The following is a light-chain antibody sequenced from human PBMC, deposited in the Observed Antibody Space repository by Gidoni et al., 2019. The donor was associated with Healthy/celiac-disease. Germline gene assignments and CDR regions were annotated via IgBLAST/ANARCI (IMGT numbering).Light chain of an antibody. J-gene: IGKJ3*01. Sequence: DIQMTQSPSSLSASVGDRVTITCRASQSISSYLNWYQQKPGKAPKLLIYAASSLQSGVPSRFSGSGSGTDFTLTISSLQPEDFATYYCQQSYSTPVIFGPGTKVHIK. CDR3: QQSYSTPVI. CDR2: AAS. V-gene: IGKV1-39*01. CDR1: QSISSY.